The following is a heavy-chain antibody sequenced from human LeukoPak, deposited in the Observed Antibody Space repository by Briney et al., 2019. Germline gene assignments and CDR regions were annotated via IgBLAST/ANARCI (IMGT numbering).Heavy chain of an antibody. Sequence: GESLKISCKGSGYKFTNYWIGWVRQMPGKGLEWMGIIYPDDSDTRYSPSFQGQVTISADKSINTAYLQWSSLKASDTAMYYCARAADGYSSSWTYYYYYYGMDVWGQGTTVTVSS. CDR1: GYKFTNYW. J-gene: IGHJ6*02. V-gene: IGHV5-51*01. CDR3: ARAADGYSSSWTYYYYYYGMDV. D-gene: IGHD6-13*01. CDR2: IYPDDSDT.